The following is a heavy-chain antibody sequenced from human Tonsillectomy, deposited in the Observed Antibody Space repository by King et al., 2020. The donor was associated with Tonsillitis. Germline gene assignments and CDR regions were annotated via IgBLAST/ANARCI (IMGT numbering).Heavy chain of an antibody. CDR1: GFTFSSYG. J-gene: IGHJ4*02. CDR2: ISYYGSNK. CDR3: AKEWHIVVVTARPPFDY. D-gene: IGHD2-21*02. Sequence: VQLVESGGGVVQPGRSLRLSCAASGFTFSSYGMHGVRQAPGKGLEWGAVISYYGSNKYYADSVKGRFTISRDNSKNTLYLQMNSLRAEDTAMYYCAKEWHIVVVTARPPFDYWGQGTLVTVSS. V-gene: IGHV3-30*18.